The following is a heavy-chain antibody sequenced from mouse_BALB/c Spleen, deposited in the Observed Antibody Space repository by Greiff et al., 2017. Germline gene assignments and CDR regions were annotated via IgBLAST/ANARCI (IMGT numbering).Heavy chain of an antibody. V-gene: IGHV2-9*02. Sequence: QVQLKESGPGLVAPSQSLSITCTVSGFSLTSYGVHWVRQPPGKGLEWLGVIWAGGSTNYNSALMSRLSISKDNSKSQVFLKMNSLQTDDTAMYYCARDRDYGSPWFAYWGQGTLVTVSA. D-gene: IGHD1-1*01. CDR2: IWAGGST. CDR1: GFSLTSYG. J-gene: IGHJ3*01. CDR3: ARDRDYGSPWFAY.